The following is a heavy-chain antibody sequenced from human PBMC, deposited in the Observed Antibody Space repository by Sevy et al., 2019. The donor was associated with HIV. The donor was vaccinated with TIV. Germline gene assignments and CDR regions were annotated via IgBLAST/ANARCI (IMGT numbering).Heavy chain of an antibody. CDR3: ARNGGYADYGMDV. CDR2: MNSITSTM. CDR1: GFTFSSYS. Sequence: GGSLRLSCVGSGFTFSSYSMNWVRQAPGKGLEWLSYMNSITSTMYYADSVKGRFTISRDNAKNSVSLQMHSLRAEDTAVYYCARNGGYADYGMDVWCQGTTVTVSS. V-gene: IGHV3-48*01. D-gene: IGHD2-2*01. J-gene: IGHJ6*02.